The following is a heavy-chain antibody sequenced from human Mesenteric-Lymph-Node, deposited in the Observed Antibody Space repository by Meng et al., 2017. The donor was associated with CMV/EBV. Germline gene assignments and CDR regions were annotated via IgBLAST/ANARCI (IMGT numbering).Heavy chain of an antibody. CDR1: GYSFPNSW. Sequence: SGYSFPNSWISWVRRLPGKGPDWMGRLDPTASYTDYSPSFQGHVTISADKSISTAYLQWSSLKASDTAMYYCARHPYQLRWLSLDFWGQGTLVTVSS. CDR3: ARHPYQLRWLSLDF. CDR2: LDPTASYT. V-gene: IGHV5-10-1*01. D-gene: IGHD4-23*01. J-gene: IGHJ4*02.